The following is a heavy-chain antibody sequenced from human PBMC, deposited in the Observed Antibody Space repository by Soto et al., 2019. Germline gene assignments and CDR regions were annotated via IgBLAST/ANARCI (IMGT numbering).Heavy chain of an antibody. V-gene: IGHV3-21*06. D-gene: IGHD6-19*01. Sequence: NPGGSLRLSCAASGFSFSSHSFNWVRQAPGQGLEWVAYISSRSSLILYADSVRGRFVISRGNALNSLYLQMDSPRDEDTAIYYCARERGEYDSGWFIDRWGQGTPVTVSS. J-gene: IGHJ5*02. CDR1: GFSFSSHS. CDR3: ARERGEYDSGWFIDR. CDR2: ISSRSSLI.